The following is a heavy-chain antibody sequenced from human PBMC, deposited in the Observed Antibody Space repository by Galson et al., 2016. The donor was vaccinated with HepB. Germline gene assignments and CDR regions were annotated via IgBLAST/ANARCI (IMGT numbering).Heavy chain of an antibody. CDR1: GYSFTGYY. Sequence: SVKVSCKASGYSFTGYYIHWVRQAPGPGLEWMGWINPNSGGTNYAQKFQGRVTMTRDTSISTAYMELSRLRSDDTAVFYCARDAGPIDEYFQHWGQGTLVTVSS. CDR3: ARDAGPIDEYFQH. V-gene: IGHV1-2*02. D-gene: IGHD6-13*01. J-gene: IGHJ1*01. CDR2: INPNSGGT.